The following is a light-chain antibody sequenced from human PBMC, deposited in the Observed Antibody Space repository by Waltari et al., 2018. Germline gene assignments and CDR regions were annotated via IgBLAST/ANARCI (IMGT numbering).Light chain of an antibody. Sequence: QSVLTQPPSASGTPGQRVTISCSGSDSNVGGNTVNWYQQLPGTAPNLLIHSNDQRPRGVPDRFSGSKSGTSASLVISGLQAEDEADYFCEAWDDSLTGSYVFGSGTKVTVL. CDR2: SND. V-gene: IGLV1-44*01. CDR3: EAWDDSLTGSYV. CDR1: DSNVGGNT. J-gene: IGLJ1*01.